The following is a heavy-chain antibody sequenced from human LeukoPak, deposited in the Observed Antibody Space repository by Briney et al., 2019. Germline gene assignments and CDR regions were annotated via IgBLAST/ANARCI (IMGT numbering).Heavy chain of an antibody. Sequence: ASVKVSCKASGYTFTGYYMHWVRQAPGQGLEWMGWINPNSGGTNYAQKFQGRVIMTWDTSISTAYIELSRLRSDDTAVYYCACSDENVYYGDYGGFDYWGQGTLVTVSS. V-gene: IGHV1-2*02. D-gene: IGHD4-17*01. CDR2: INPNSGGT. J-gene: IGHJ4*02. CDR3: ACSDENVYYGDYGGFDY. CDR1: GYTFTGYY.